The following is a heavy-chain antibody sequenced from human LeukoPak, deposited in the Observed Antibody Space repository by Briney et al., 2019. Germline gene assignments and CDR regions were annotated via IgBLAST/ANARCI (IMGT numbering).Heavy chain of an antibody. Sequence: SETLSLTCSVSGVSVNPYYWSWIRQPPGKGLEWIGYIYYSGSSNYNPSLKSRVTLAVDTSKNQFSLKLSSVTAADTAVYYCARHSYYDHSGGRNWFDPWGQGTLVTVSS. J-gene: IGHJ5*02. V-gene: IGHV4-59*08. CDR3: ARHSYYDHSGGRNWFDP. D-gene: IGHD3-3*01. CDR2: IYYSGSS. CDR1: GVSVNPYY.